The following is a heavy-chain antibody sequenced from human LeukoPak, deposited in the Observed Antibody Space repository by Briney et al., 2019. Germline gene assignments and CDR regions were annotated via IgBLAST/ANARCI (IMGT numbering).Heavy chain of an antibody. V-gene: IGHV3-33*06. CDR3: AKDLSSSWFDGLDN. D-gene: IGHD6-13*01. CDR1: GFTLSTYG. CDR2: IWNDGSNK. Sequence: PGRSLRLSCAASGFTLSTYGMYWVRQAPGKGLEWVAVIWNDGSNKHYADSVKGRFTISRDNSKNTLDLQMNSLRAEDTAVYYCAKDLSSSWFDGLDNWGQGTLVTVSS. J-gene: IGHJ4*02.